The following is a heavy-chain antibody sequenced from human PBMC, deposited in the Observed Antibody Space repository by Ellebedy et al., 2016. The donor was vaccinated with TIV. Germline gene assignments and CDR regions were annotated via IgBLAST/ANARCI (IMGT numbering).Heavy chain of an antibody. CDR1: GGSFSGYY. Sequence: SETLSLTXAVYGGSFSGYYWSWIRQPPGKGLEWIGEINHSGSTNYNPSLKSRVTISVDTSKNQFSLKLSSVTAADTAVYYCAREVASIRDSSGYYSGDSINNFDYWGQGTLVTVSS. CDR3: AREVASIRDSSGYYSGDSINNFDY. CDR2: INHSGST. J-gene: IGHJ4*02. V-gene: IGHV4-34*01. D-gene: IGHD3-22*01.